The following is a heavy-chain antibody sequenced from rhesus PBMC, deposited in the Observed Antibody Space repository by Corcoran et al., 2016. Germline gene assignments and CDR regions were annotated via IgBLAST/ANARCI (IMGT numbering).Heavy chain of an antibody. V-gene: IGHV1-111*02. CDR1: GSIFTDYY. Sequence: EVQLVQSGAEVKKPGATVTISCKASGSIFTDYYMNWVRQGPGKGLEWMGGVDPEDGEADYAQKFQDRVTITADISTDTAYMELSSLRSEDTAVYYCARDRSIAAAGRDAFDFWGQGLRVTVSS. J-gene: IGHJ3*01. CDR2: VDPEDGEA. CDR3: ARDRSIAAAGRDAFDF. D-gene: IGHD6-31*01.